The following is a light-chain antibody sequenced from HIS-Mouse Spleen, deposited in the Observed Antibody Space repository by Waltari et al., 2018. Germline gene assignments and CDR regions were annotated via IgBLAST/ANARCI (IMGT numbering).Light chain of an antibody. CDR1: SRGFGGYHL. CDR3: CSYAGSSTWV. V-gene: IGLV2-23*01. Sequence: QSALTQPASVSGSPGQSITIPCPGTSRGFGGYHLVSWYQQHPGKAPKLMIYEGSKRPSGVSNRFSGSKSGNTASLTISGLQAEDEADYYCCSYAGSSTWVFGGGTKLTVL. CDR2: EGS. J-gene: IGLJ3*02.